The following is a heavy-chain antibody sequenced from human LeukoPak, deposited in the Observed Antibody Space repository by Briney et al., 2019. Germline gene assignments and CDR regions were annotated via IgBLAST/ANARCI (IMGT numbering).Heavy chain of an antibody. CDR3: ARGGEDYGDKIAERRTFDY. J-gene: IGHJ4*02. CDR1: GGSISSGGYY. D-gene: IGHD4-17*01. Sequence: PSETLSLTCTVSGGSISSGGYYWSWIRQHPGTGLEWIGYIYYSGSTYYNPSLKSRVTISVDTSKNQFSLKLSSVTAADTAVYYCARGGEDYGDKIAERRTFDYWGQGTLVTVSS. CDR2: IYYSGST. V-gene: IGHV4-31*03.